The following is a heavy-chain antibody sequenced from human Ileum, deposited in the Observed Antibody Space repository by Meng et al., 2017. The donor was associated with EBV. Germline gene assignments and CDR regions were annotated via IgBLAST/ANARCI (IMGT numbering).Heavy chain of an antibody. CDR3: ARESGRGYSSDY. CDR2: IIPMFGAP. V-gene: IGHV1-69*01. J-gene: IGHJ4*02. Sequence: QVQRKQSGAEVTKPGASVKVSCKASGGTCRNSAISWVRQAPGQGLEWMGGIIPMFGAPDYAQRFQDRVTITADESTSTVYMELNSLRSEDTAVYYCARESGRGYSSDYWGQGTLVTVSS. D-gene: IGHD5-18*01. CDR1: GGTCRNSA.